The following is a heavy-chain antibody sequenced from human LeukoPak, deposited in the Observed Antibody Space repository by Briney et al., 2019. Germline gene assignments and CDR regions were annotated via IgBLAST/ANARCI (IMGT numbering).Heavy chain of an antibody. Sequence: GGSLRLSCAASGFTFSSYEMNWVRQAPGKGLEWVSYISSSGSTIYYADSVKGRFTISRDNAKNSLYLQMNSLRAENTAVYYCARGYSYGSYYYYYYMDVWGKGTTVTVPS. V-gene: IGHV3-48*03. CDR3: ARGYSYGSYYYYYYMDV. CDR2: ISSSGSTI. D-gene: IGHD5-18*01. CDR1: GFTFSSYE. J-gene: IGHJ6*03.